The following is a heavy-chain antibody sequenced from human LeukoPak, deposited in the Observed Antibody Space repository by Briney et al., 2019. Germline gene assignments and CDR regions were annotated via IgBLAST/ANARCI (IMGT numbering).Heavy chain of an antibody. Sequence: ASVKVSCKASGGTLSSYAISWVRQAPGQGLVCMGMIIAILGTASYAQKFQGRVTITTDESKSTAYMELSSLRSEDTAVYYCARTSTKGGFYYYYMDVWGKGTTVTVTS. V-gene: IGHV1-69*05. CDR1: GGTLSSYA. CDR3: ARTSTKGGFYYYYMDV. CDR2: IIAILGTA. D-gene: IGHD1-26*01. J-gene: IGHJ6*03.